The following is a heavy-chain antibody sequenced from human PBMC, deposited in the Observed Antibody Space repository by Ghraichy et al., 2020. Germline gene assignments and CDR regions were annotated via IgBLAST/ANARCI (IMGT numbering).Heavy chain of an antibody. D-gene: IGHD3-10*01. V-gene: IGHV3-30*04. CDR3: ARPSMVRGALGP. CDR2: ISYDGSNK. CDR1: GFTFSSYA. Sequence: GGSLRLSCAASGFTFSSYAMHWVRQAPGKGLEWVAVISYDGSNKYYADSVKGRFTISRDNSKNTLYLQMNSLRAEDTAVYYCARPSMVRGALGPWGQGTLVTVSS. J-gene: IGHJ5*02.